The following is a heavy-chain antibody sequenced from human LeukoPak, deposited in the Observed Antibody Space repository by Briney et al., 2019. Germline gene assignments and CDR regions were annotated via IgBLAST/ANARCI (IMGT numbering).Heavy chain of an antibody. V-gene: IGHV4-30-4*08. J-gene: IGHJ4*02. D-gene: IGHD5-18*01. CDR1: GGSISNTDSY. Sequence: SQTLSLTCTVSGGSISNTDSYWNWIRQPPGKGLEWIGFISYSGNTYSTPSLESRVTISIDTAKNQFSLRLSSVTAADTAVYYCARGGGYSYGYRDYWGQGTLVTVSS. CDR3: ARGGGYSYGYRDY. CDR2: ISYSGNT.